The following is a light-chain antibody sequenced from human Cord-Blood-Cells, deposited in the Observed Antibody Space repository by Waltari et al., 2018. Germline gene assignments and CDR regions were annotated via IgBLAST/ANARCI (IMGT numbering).Light chain of an antibody. V-gene: IGKV3-11*01. Sequence: DIVLTQSPATLSLSPGEGATFSCRASQSVSSYLAWYQQKPGQAPRLLIYDASNRDNGIPARFSGSGSGTDFTLTISSLEPEDFAVYYCQQRSNWPPETFGGGTKVEIK. CDR2: DAS. J-gene: IGKJ4*01. CDR1: QSVSSY. CDR3: QQRSNWPPET.